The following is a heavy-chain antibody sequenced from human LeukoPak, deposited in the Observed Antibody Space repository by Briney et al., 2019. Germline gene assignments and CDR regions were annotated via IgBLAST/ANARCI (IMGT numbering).Heavy chain of an antibody. D-gene: IGHD3-10*01. J-gene: IGHJ4*02. CDR2: ISGSGGST. CDR3: ARGQGAPDY. V-gene: IGHV3-23*01. Sequence: GGSLRLSCAASGFTVSSNYMSWVRQAPGKGLEWVSAISGSGGSTYYADSVKGRFTISRDDSKNTLYLQMNSLRAEDTAVYYCARGQGAPDYWGQGTLVTVSS. CDR1: GFTVSSNY.